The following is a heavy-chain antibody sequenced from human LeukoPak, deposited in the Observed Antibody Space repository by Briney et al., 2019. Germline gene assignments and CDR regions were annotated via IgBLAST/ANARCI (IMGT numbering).Heavy chain of an antibody. V-gene: IGHV4-39*01. CDR3: ARSEWELLIVDY. CDR1: GGSISSSSYY. D-gene: IGHD1-26*01. J-gene: IGHJ4*02. Sequence: SETLSLTCTVSGGSISSSSYYWGWIRQPPGKGLEWIGSIYYSGSTYYNPSLKSRATIFVDTSKNQFSLKLTSVTAADTAVYYCARSEWELLIVDYWGQGTLVTVSS. CDR2: IYYSGST.